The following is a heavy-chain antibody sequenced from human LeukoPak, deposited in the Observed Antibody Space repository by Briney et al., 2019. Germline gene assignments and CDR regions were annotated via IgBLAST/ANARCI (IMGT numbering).Heavy chain of an antibody. Sequence: ASETLSLTCTVSGGSISSYYWSWIRQPPGKGLEWIGYIYYSGSTNYNPSLKSRVTISVDTSKNQFSLKLSPVTAADTAVYYCARDFEAAGAGAFDIWGQGTMVTVSS. CDR2: IYYSGST. J-gene: IGHJ3*02. CDR3: ARDFEAAGAGAFDI. V-gene: IGHV4-59*01. CDR1: GGSISSYY. D-gene: IGHD6-19*01.